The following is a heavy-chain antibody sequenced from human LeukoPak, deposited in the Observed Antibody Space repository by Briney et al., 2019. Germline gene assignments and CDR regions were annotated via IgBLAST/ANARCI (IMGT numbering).Heavy chain of an antibody. J-gene: IGHJ3*02. CDR3: ARISAVPDAFDI. CDR2: IYYSGST. CDR1: GGSISSYY. V-gene: IGHV4-59*08. D-gene: IGHD3-10*01. Sequence: PSETLSLTCTVSGGSISSYYWSWIRQPPGKGLEWIGCIYYSGSTNYNPSLKSRVTISVDTSKNQFSLKLSSVTAADTAVYYCARISAVPDAFDIWGQGTMVTVSS.